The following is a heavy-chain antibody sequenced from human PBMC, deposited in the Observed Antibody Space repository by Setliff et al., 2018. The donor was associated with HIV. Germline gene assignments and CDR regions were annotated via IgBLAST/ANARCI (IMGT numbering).Heavy chain of an antibody. CDR2: MSPYNGDT. V-gene: IGHV1-18*01. D-gene: IGHD3-10*01. CDR1: GYTFTRYG. Sequence: GASVKVSCKVSGYTFTRYGITWVRQALGQGLEWVGWMSPYNGDTNYAQSFQGRVTMTRDTSTNTAYMDLMSLKFDGTAIYYCVRGSAYGGFPPADYWGQGTPVTVSS. J-gene: IGHJ4*02. CDR3: VRGSAYGGFPPADY.